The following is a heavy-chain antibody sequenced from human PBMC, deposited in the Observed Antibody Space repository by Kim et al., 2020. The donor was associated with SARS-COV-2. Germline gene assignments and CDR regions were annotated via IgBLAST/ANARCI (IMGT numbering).Heavy chain of an antibody. CDR1: GGSISSYY. Sequence: SETLSLTCTVFGGSISSYYWSWIRQPPGKGLEWIGYIYYSGSTNYNPSLKSRVTISVDTSKNQFSLKLSSVTAADTAVYYCAIGGGRAFDIWGQGTMVTVSS. J-gene: IGHJ3*02. V-gene: IGHV4-59*01. CDR2: IYYSGST. D-gene: IGHD3-16*01. CDR3: AIGGGRAFDI.